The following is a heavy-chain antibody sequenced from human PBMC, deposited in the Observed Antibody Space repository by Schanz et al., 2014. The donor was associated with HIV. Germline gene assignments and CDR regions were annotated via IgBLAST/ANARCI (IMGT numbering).Heavy chain of an antibody. CDR1: GVTFSNYW. D-gene: IGHD5-12*01. CDR3: VRDQSLWGSGYTYFDH. J-gene: IGHJ4*02. V-gene: IGHV3-7*01. CDR2: IKQDGTEM. Sequence: EVQLVESGGGLVQPGGSLRLSCVASGVTFSNYWMTWVRHVSGKGLEWVANIKQDGTEMYYVDSVKGRFTISRDNAKNSLYLQMSSLRVEDTAVYHCVRDQSLWGSGYTYFDHWGQGTQVTVSS.